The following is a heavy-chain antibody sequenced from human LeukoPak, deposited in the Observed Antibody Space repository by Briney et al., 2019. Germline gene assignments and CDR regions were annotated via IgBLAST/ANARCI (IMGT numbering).Heavy chain of an antibody. CDR3: ARGRKQQLVRTTYNWFDP. CDR2: IYHSGST. V-gene: IGHV4-39*07. D-gene: IGHD6-13*01. J-gene: IGHJ5*02. CDR1: GGSISSSSYY. Sequence: SETLSLTCTVSGGSISSSSYYWGWIRQPPGKGLEWIGSIYHSGSTYYNPSLKSRVTISVDTSKNQFSLNLTSVTAADTALYYCARGRKQQLVRTTYNWFDPWGQGTLVTVSS.